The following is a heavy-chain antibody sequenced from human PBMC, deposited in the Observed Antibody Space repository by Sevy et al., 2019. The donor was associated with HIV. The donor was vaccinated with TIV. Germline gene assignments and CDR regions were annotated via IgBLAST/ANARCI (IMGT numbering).Heavy chain of an antibody. V-gene: IGHV3-72*01. CDR1: GFTFSDHY. D-gene: IGHD6-13*01. Sequence: GGSLRLSCAASGFTFSDHYMEWVRQAPGQGLEWVGRIRNKADSYTTEDAASVKGRFTISRDDSKNSLYLLMNSLKTEDTAVYYCATHAGIAAAGRVFDYWGQGTLVTVSS. CDR3: ATHAGIAAAGRVFDY. CDR2: IRNKADSYTT. J-gene: IGHJ4*02.